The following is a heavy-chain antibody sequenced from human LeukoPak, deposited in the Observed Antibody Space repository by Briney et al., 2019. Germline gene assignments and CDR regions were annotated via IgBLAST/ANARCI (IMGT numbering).Heavy chain of an antibody. J-gene: IGHJ4*02. D-gene: IGHD3-22*01. CDR3: AKDRSYYDSSGYIYYFDY. CDR1: GFTFDDYD. CDR2: INWHGGST. V-gene: IGHV3-20*04. Sequence: GGSLRLSCAASGFTFDDYDMGWVRQAPGKGLEWVSNINWHGGSTNYADSVKGRFTISRDNSKNTLYLQMNSLRAEDTAVYYCAKDRSYYDSSGYIYYFDYWGQGTLVTVSS.